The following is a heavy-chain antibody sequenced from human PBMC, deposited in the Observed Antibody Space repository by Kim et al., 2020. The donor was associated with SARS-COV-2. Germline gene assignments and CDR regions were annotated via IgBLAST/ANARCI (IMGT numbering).Heavy chain of an antibody. V-gene: IGHV4-4*07. J-gene: IGHJ4*02. Sequence: SETLSLTCTVSGDSFSSDYWSWNRQPAGKGLEWIGRIYTSARTNHNPPLQSRVTMSVDMSKNQSSLKLSSLTAADTAVYYCASALGHWRQVTLVTLS. CDR3: ASALGH. D-gene: IGHD3-16*02. CDR1: GDSFSSDY. CDR2: IYTSART.